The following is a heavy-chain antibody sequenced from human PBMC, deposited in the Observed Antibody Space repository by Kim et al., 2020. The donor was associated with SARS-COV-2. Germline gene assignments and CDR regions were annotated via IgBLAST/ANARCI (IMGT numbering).Heavy chain of an antibody. Sequence: YLDSVNGRFTTSRDNALNSVSLQMNTLRAEDTAVYYCARYSIETRSFDYWGQGVPVIVSS. CDR3: ARYSIETRSFDY. D-gene: IGHD2-21*01. V-gene: IGHV3-7*04. J-gene: IGHJ4*02.